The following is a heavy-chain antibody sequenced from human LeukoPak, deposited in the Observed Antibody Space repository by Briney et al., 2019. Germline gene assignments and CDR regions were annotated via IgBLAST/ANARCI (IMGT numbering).Heavy chain of an antibody. CDR2: ISGSGGST. CDR3: TKVGDYYDSSGYPSTDY. D-gene: IGHD3-22*01. V-gene: IGHV3-23*01. Sequence: PGGSLRLSCAASGFTFSSYAMSWVRQAPGKGLEWVSAISGSGGSTYYADSVKGRFTISRDNSKNTLYLQMNSLRAEDTAVYYCTKVGDYYDSSGYPSTDYWGQGILVTVSS. J-gene: IGHJ4*02. CDR1: GFTFSSYA.